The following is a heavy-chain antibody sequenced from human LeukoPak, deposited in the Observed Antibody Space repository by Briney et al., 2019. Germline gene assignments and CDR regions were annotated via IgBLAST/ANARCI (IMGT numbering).Heavy chain of an antibody. Sequence: SETLSLTCAVSGGSISSGGYSWSWIRQPPGKGLEWIGYIYYSGSTYYNPSLKSRVTISVDTSKNQFSLKLSSVTAADTAVYYLGGGLNGDPFDYWGQGTLVTVSS. CDR1: GGSISSGGYS. V-gene: IGHV4-31*11. J-gene: IGHJ4*02. CDR2: IYYSGST. CDR3: GGGLNGDPFDY. D-gene: IGHD3-10*01.